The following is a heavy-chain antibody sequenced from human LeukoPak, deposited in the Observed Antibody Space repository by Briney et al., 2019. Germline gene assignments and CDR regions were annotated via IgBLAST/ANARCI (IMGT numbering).Heavy chain of an antibody. J-gene: IGHJ3*02. D-gene: IGHD3-22*01. V-gene: IGHV4-59*12. CDR1: GGSISSYY. CDR2: IYYSGST. Sequence: PSETLSLTCTVSGGSISSYYWSWIRQPPGKGLEWIGYIYYSGSTNYNPSLKSRVTISVDTSKNQFSLKLSSVTAADTAVYYCARAKYYYDSSGYRIHAFDIWGQGTMVTVSS. CDR3: ARAKYYYDSSGYRIHAFDI.